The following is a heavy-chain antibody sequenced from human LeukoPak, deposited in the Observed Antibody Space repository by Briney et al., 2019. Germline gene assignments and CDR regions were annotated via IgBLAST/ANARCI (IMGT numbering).Heavy chain of an antibody. CDR2: IYYSGST. D-gene: IGHD1-26*01. V-gene: IGHV4-59*01. Sequence: SETLSLTCTVSGGSISSYYWSWIRQPPGKGLEWIGYIYYSGSTNYNPSLKSRVTITVDTSKNQFSLKLSSVTAADTAVYYCARDSGSYFDYWGQGTLVIVSS. CDR1: GGSISSYY. J-gene: IGHJ4*02. CDR3: ARDSGSYFDY.